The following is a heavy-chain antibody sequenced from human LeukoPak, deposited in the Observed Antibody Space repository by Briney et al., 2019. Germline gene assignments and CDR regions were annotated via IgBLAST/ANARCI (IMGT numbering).Heavy chain of an antibody. V-gene: IGHV3-74*01. J-gene: IGHJ4*02. CDR2: IKSDGSST. CDR1: GFTFSSYA. CDR3: ARDPSYSENLDY. D-gene: IGHD1-26*01. Sequence: GGSLRLSCAASGFTFSSYAMTWVRQAPGKGLVWVSRIKSDGSSTSYADSVKGRFTISRDNAKNTLYLQMNSLRAEDTAVYYCARDPSYSENLDYWGQGTLVTVSS.